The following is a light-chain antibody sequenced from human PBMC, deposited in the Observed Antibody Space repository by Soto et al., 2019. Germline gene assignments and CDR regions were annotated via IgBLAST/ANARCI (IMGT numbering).Light chain of an antibody. CDR2: DAS. V-gene: IGKV3-15*01. J-gene: IGKJ5*01. CDR1: QSLRSS. Sequence: ETMMTQSPDTLSVSLGEIASLCCRASQSLRSSLAWYQQKPGQAPRLLIYDASTRATGIPARFSGSGSGTEFTLTISSLQSEDFAVYYCQHYHGWPITFGQGTRLEIK. CDR3: QHYHGWPIT.